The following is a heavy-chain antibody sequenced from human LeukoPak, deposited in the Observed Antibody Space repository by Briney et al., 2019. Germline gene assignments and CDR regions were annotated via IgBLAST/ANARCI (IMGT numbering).Heavy chain of an antibody. V-gene: IGHV4-38-2*01. CDR2: IYHSGST. Sequence: SETLSLTCAVSGYSISSGYYWGWIRQPPGKGLEWIGSIYHSGSTYYNPSLKSRVTISVDTSKNQFSLKLSSVTAADTAVYYCARKTVGEQLVAFDYWDQGTLVTVSS. J-gene: IGHJ4*02. CDR1: GYSISSGYY. D-gene: IGHD6-6*01. CDR3: ARKTVGEQLVAFDY.